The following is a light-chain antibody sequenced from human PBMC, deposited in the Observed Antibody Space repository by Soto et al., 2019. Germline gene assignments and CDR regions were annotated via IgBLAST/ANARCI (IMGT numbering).Light chain of an antibody. J-gene: IGKJ4*01. CDR1: EIVTGAW. CDR2: GAS. V-gene: IGKV3-20*01. CDR3: QQYDGSVLT. Sequence: EIVLMQSPGTLSLSPGERATLSCRASEIVTGAWLTWYQQKPDQAPRLLIYGASSRAAAIPDRFSGSGSGTDFTLSITRLEPEDSAVYYCQQYDGSVLTFGGGTKVEIK.